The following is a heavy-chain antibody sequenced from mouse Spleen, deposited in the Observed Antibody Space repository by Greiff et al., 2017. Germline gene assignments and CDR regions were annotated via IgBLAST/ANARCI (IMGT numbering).Heavy chain of an antibody. CDR2: INPSTGGT. J-gene: IGHJ4*01. V-gene: IGHV1-42*01. Sequence: VQLQQSGPELVKPGASVKISCKASGYSFTGYYMNWVKQSPEKSLEWIGEINPSTGGTTYNQKFKAKATLTVDKSSSTAYMQLKSLTSEDSAVYYCARDLDYWGQGTSVTVSS. CDR1: GYSFTGYY. CDR3: ARDLDY.